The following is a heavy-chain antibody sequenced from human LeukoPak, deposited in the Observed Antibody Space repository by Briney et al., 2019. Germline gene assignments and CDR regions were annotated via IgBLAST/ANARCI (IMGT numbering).Heavy chain of an antibody. V-gene: IGHV4-39*07. D-gene: IGHD1-1*01. CDR2: VSNSGAT. CDR3: ARTSNYWSPYFDY. CDR1: GGSITASGYY. J-gene: IGHJ4*02. Sequence: SETLSLTCAVSGGSITASGYYWGWVRQRPGKGLEWIGSVSNSGATYYNASISTRVTISLATSKDQFSLRLVSVTAADTAVYYCARTSNYWSPYFDYWGQGALVTVSS.